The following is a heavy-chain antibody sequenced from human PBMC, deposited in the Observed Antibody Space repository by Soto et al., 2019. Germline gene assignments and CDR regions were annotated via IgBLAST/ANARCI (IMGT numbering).Heavy chain of an antibody. D-gene: IGHD6-13*01. CDR1: GYTFTGYY. J-gene: IGHJ5*02. CDR3: ARDREGIAAAGTYWFDP. Sequence: ASVKVSCKASGYTFTGYYMHWVRQAPGQGLEWTGWINPNSGGTNYAQKFQGRVTMTRDTSISTAYMELSRLRSDDTAVYYCARDREGIAAAGTYWFDPWGQGTLVTVSS. CDR2: INPNSGGT. V-gene: IGHV1-2*02.